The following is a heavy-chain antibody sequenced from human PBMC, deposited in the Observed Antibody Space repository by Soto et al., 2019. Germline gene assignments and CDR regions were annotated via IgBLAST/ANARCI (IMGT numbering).Heavy chain of an antibody. D-gene: IGHD6-25*01. CDR3: ASVYSSGYSDY. Sequence: QVQLVESGGGVVQPGRSLRLSCAASGFTFSNYGMHWVRQAPGKGLEWVAVIRYDGSNKYYADSVKGRFTISRDNSKNSGYVQMNSLRAEDTAVYSGASVYSSGYSDYWGQGALVTVSS. CDR1: GFTFSNYG. J-gene: IGHJ4*02. V-gene: IGHV3-33*01. CDR2: IRYDGSNK.